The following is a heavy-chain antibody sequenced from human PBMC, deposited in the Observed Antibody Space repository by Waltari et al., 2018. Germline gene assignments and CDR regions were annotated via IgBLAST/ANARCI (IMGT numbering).Heavy chain of an antibody. D-gene: IGHD6-19*01. CDR2: ILPICGTA. J-gene: IGHJ4*02. CDR1: GGTFSSYA. Sequence: QVQLVQSGAEVKKPGSSVKVSCKASGGTFSSYAISWVRQAPGQGLEWMGGILPICGTANYAQKFQGRVTITADESTSTAYMELSSLRSEDTAVYYCASLAVAPQPASPKVPFDYWGQGTLVTVSS. CDR3: ASLAVAPQPASPKVPFDY. V-gene: IGHV1-69*12.